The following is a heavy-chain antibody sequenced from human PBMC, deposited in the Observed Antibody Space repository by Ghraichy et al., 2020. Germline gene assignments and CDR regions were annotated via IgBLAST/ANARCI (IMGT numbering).Heavy chain of an antibody. D-gene: IGHD3-10*01. J-gene: IGHJ4*02. CDR3: ARDMYYYGSGSRSALDY. CDR1: GFTFSSYS. V-gene: IGHV3-21*01. Sequence: GESLNISCAASGFTFSSYSMNWVRQAPGKGLEWVSSISSSSSYIYYADSVKGRFTISRDNAKNSLYLQMNSLRAEDTAVYYCARDMYYYGSGSRSALDYWGQGTLVTVSS. CDR2: ISSSSSYI.